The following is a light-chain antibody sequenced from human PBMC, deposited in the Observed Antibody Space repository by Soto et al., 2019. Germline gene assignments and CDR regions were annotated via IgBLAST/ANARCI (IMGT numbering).Light chain of an antibody. CDR1: RYIGNY. V-gene: IGKV1-33*01. CDR2: DAS. CDR3: QQYHSLPIT. J-gene: IGKJ5*01. Sequence: DIQMTQSPSSLSVSVGDRVTITCQASRYIGNYLNWYQQKPGKAPKLLINDASSLEMGVPSRFSGSGSGTDFSVTISSLQPEDIATYYCQQYHSLPITFVQGTRLDI.